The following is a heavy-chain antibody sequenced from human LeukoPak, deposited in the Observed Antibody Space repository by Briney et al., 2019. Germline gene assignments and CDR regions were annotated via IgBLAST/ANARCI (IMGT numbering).Heavy chain of an antibody. CDR2: INPSGGST. V-gene: IGHV1-46*01. CDR1: GYTFTSYY. D-gene: IGHD6-13*01. J-gene: IGHJ4*02. CDR3: ARAGVAAAVLDY. Sequence: ASVKVSCKASGYTFTSYYMHWVRQAPGQGLEWMGIINPSGGSTSYAQKFQGRVTMTRDMSTSTVYMELSSLRSEDTAVYYCARAGVAAAVLDYWGQGTLVTVSS.